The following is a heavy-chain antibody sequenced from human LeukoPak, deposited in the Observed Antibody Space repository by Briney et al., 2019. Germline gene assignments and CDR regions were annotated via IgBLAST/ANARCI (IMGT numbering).Heavy chain of an antibody. CDR3: ARRYGYSSSWLDWYFDL. CDR1: GGSFSGYY. CDR2: IYYSGST. J-gene: IGHJ2*01. D-gene: IGHD6-13*01. V-gene: IGHV4-59*01. Sequence: SETLSLTCAVYGGSFSGYYWSWIRQPPGKVLEWIGYIYYSGSTNYNPSLKSRVTISVDTSKNQFSLKLRSVTAADTAVYYCARRYGYSSSWLDWYFDLWGRGTLVTVSS.